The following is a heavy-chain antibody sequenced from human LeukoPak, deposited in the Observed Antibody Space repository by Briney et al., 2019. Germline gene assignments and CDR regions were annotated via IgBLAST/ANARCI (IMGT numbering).Heavy chain of an antibody. J-gene: IGHJ5*02. CDR2: ISGSGGST. CDR3: ARGSVDGDCLFS. CDR1: GFTFSSYA. D-gene: IGHD2-21*02. Sequence: GGSLRLSCAASGFTFSSYAMSWVRQAPGKGLEWVSAISGSGGSTYYADSVKGRFTISRDNSKNTLYLQMNSLRAEDTAVYYCARGSVDGDCLFSWGQGTLVTVSS. V-gene: IGHV3-23*01.